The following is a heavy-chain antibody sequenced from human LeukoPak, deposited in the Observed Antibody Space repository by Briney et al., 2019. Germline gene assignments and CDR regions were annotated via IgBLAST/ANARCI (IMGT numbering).Heavy chain of an antibody. CDR2: IFHSGST. Sequence: PSETLSLTCAVSGGSISSNNWWSWVRPPPGKGLEWIGEIFHSGSTNYNPPLKSRVTISVDKSKNQFSLKVNSVTAADTAVYYCASNGQGYYDSSGYYSQNVYYFDYWGQGTLVTVSS. CDR3: ASNGQGYYDSSGYYSQNVYYFDY. V-gene: IGHV4-4*02. J-gene: IGHJ4*02. D-gene: IGHD3-22*01. CDR1: GGSISSNNW.